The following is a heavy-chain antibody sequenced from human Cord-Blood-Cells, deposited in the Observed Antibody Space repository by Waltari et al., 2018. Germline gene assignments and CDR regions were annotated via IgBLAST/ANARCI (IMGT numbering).Heavy chain of an antibody. Sequence: QVPLVQSGAEVKKPGASVQVSSKASGYTFTSYYMHWVRQAPGQGLEWMGIINPSGGSTSYAQKFQGRVTMTRDTSTSTVYMELSSLRSEDTAVYYCARVGDYDSSGYYAFDIWGQGTMVTVSS. V-gene: IGHV1-46*01. D-gene: IGHD3-22*01. CDR3: ARVGDYDSSGYYAFDI. CDR1: GYTFTSYY. J-gene: IGHJ3*02. CDR2: INPSGGST.